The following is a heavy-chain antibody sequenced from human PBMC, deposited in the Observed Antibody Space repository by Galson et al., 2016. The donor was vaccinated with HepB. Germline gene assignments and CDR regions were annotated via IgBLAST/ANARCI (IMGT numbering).Heavy chain of an antibody. D-gene: IGHD2-8*01. V-gene: IGHV3-21*06. CDR1: GFRFSIYN. J-gene: IGHJ4*02. CDR3: VREGGYTNGWFDY. Sequence: SLRLSCAASGFRFSIYNMDWVRQAPGKGLEWVASIRATSTNVYYADSLKGRFTISRENAKNSLYLQMSSLRAEDTALYYCVREGGYTNGWFDYWGQGTLVTVSS. CDR2: IRATSTNV.